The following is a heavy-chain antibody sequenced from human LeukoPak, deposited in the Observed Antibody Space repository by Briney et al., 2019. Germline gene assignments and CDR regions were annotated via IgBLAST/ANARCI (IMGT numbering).Heavy chain of an antibody. CDR3: ARDETTPLPGAY. J-gene: IGHJ4*02. CDR2: INHSGST. V-gene: IGHV4-34*01. Sequence: PSETLSLTCAVYGGSFSGYYWNWIRQPSGKGLEWIGEINHSGSTHYNPSLKSRVTMSVDTSKNQFSMKLSSVTAADTAVYYCARDETTPLPGAYWGQGTLVTVSS. CDR1: GGSFSGYY. D-gene: IGHD4-17*01.